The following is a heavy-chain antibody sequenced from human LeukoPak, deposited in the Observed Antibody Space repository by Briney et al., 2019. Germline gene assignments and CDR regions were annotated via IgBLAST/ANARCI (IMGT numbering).Heavy chain of an antibody. CDR2: IYPGDSDT. CDR3: ARLGTAVVARYFDY. Sequence: KRGESLKISCKGSGYGFTSYWIAWVRLMPGKGLEWMGSIYPGDSDTRYSPSFQGQVTISADKSISTAYLQWRGLRASDIAMYYCARLGTAVVARYFDYWGRGTLVTVSS. CDR1: GYGFTSYW. J-gene: IGHJ4*02. D-gene: IGHD5-18*01. V-gene: IGHV5-51*01.